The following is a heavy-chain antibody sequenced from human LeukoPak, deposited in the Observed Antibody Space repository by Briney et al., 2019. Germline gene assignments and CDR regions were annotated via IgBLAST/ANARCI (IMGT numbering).Heavy chain of an antibody. CDR2: INPNSGGT. V-gene: IGHV1-2*02. CDR3: ARDQGYGYSSSWYFPLPADYYYYYMDV. CDR1: GYTFTGYY. D-gene: IGHD6-13*01. Sequence: GASVKVSCKASGYTFTGYYMHWVRQAPGQGLEWMGWINPNSGGTNYAQKFQGRVTMTRDTSISTAYMELSRLRSDDTAVYYCARDQGYGYSSSWYFPLPADYYYYYMDVWGKGTTVTVSS. J-gene: IGHJ6*03.